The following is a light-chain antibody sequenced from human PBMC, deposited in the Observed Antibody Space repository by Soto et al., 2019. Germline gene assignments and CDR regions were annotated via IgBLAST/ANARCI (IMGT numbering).Light chain of an antibody. CDR2: GAS. CDR3: QMYNNWPRT. CDR1: QSVSSN. J-gene: IGKJ5*01. V-gene: IGKV3-15*01. Sequence: EIVMTQSPATLSVSPGERATLSCRASQSVSSNLAWYQQKPGQAPRLLIYGASTRATGIPARFSGSGSGTELTLTTSTLPSEELEVYYCQMYNNWPRTLRQG.